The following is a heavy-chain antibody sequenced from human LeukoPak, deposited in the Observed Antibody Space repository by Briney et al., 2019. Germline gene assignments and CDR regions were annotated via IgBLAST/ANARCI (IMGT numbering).Heavy chain of an antibody. V-gene: IGHV1-69*05. CDR3: ARDLEYSSRPVGYYYYYMDV. CDR1: GGTFSSYA. D-gene: IGHD6-13*01. Sequence: GASVKVSCKASGGTFSSYAISWVRQAPGQGLEWMGGIIHIFGTANYAQKFQGRVTITTDESTSTAYMELSSLRSEDTAVYYCARDLEYSSRPVGYYYYYMDVWGKGTTVTVSS. J-gene: IGHJ6*03. CDR2: IIHIFGTA.